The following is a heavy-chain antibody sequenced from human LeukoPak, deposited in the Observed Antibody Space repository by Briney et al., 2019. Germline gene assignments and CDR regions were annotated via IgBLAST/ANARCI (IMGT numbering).Heavy chain of an antibody. Sequence: GSLRLSCAASGFTFDDYAMHWVRQAPGKGLEWIGYIYYSGSTNYNPSLKSRVTISVDTSKNQFSLKLSSVTAADTAVYYCARWDYYDSSGYDYWGQGTLVTVSS. J-gene: IGHJ4*02. CDR3: ARWDYYDSSGYDY. V-gene: IGHV4-59*01. CDR2: IYYSGST. CDR1: GFTFDDYA. D-gene: IGHD3-22*01.